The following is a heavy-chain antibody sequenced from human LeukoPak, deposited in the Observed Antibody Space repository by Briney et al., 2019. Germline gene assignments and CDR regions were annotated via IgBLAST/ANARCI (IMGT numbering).Heavy chain of an antibody. J-gene: IGHJ6*02. CDR2: IWYDGSNK. CDR3: ARDGPTAGGMDV. Sequence: PGMSLRLSCAASGFIFSSYGMHWVRQAPGKGLEWVAVIWYDGSNKYYADSVKGRFTISRDNSKNTLYLQMNSLRAEDTAVYYCARDGPTAGGMDVWGQGTTVTVSS. V-gene: IGHV3-33*01. CDR1: GFIFSSYG. D-gene: IGHD3-10*01.